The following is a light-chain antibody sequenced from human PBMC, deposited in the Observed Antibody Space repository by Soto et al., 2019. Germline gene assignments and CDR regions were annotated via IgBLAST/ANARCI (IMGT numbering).Light chain of an antibody. Sequence: EIVLTQSPGTLSLSPGDRATLSYRASQGVSANSLAWYQHKVGQAPRLLIYGAFSRATGVPDRFSGIGSETDFTLTISRLEPEDFAVYFCHQYGSTPFTFGPGTKVEIK. V-gene: IGKV3-20*01. CDR1: QGVSANS. CDR2: GAF. CDR3: HQYGSTPFT. J-gene: IGKJ3*01.